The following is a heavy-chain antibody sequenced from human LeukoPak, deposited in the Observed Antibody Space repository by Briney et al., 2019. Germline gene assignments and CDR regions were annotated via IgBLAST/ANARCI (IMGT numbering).Heavy chain of an antibody. CDR1: GASIITTNYY. J-gene: IGHJ4*02. D-gene: IGHD4-11*01. V-gene: IGHV4-39*01. Sequence: SETLSLTCTVSGASIITTNYYWGWIRQPPGKGLEWIGSISYSGNAYYDPSLRIRLSISMDASKNQFSLKVRSVTAADTAVYYCARNLGQTWGTVTTDLWYFDHWGQGTLVPVSS. CDR3: ARNLGQTWGTVTTDLWYFDH. CDR2: ISYSGNA.